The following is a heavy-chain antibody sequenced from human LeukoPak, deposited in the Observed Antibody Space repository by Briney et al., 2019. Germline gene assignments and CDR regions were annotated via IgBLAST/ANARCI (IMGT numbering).Heavy chain of an antibody. V-gene: IGHV1-69*05. Sequence: SVKVSCKASGGTFSNYAITWVRQAPGQGLEWMAGIIPLFGTANYAQKFQGRVTITTADSTSTAYMGLSSLRSEDTAVYYCARGILYYYYMDVWGKGTTVTVSS. D-gene: IGHD2-15*01. CDR2: IIPLFGTA. CDR3: ARGILYYYYMDV. J-gene: IGHJ6*03. CDR1: GGTFSNYA.